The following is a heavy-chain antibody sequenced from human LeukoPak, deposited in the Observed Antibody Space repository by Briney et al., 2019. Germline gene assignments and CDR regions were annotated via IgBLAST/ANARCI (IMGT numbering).Heavy chain of an antibody. CDR3: ARCMVLRQGWCNWFDP. V-gene: IGHV3-23*01. CDR2: VKSLGDT. CDR1: GFALRKYS. Sequence: PGGSLTLSCETSGFALRKYSMSWVRRAPGKGLEWVSSVKSLGDTDYADSVKGRFTISSDNSEDTVYLQMNSLRVEDTAIYFCARCMVLRQGWCNWFDPWGKGTLVTASS. D-gene: IGHD2-8*01. J-gene: IGHJ5*02.